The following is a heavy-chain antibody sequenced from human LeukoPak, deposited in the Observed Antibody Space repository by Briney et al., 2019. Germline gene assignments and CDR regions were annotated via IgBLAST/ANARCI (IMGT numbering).Heavy chain of an antibody. D-gene: IGHD1-26*01. CDR2: TYHSGST. V-gene: IGHV4-39*07. CDR1: GGSISSSSYY. Sequence: SETLSLTCTVSGGSISSSSYYWGWIRQPPGKGLEWIGSTYHSGSTYYNPSLKSRVSISVDTSKNQFSLRLSSVTAADTAVYYCARVNLGATRPFDYWGQGTLVTVSS. J-gene: IGHJ4*02. CDR3: ARVNLGATRPFDY.